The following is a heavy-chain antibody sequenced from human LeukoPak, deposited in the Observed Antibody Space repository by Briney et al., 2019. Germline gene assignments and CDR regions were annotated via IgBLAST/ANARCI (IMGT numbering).Heavy chain of an antibody. D-gene: IGHD3-10*01. CDR3: AREAHVSGTYYGYFDL. Sequence: PGGSLRLSCAASGFTFSSYDMHWVRHATGKGLEWVSVIGTAGDTYYPGSVKGRFTISRENAKNSLYLQMNSLRAGDTAVYYCAREAHVSGTYYGYFDLWGRGTLVTVSP. J-gene: IGHJ2*01. V-gene: IGHV3-13*01. CDR1: GFTFSSYD. CDR2: IGTAGDT.